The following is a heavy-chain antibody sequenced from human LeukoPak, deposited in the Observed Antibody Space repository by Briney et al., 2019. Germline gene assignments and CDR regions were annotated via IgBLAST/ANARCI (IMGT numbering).Heavy chain of an antibody. CDR2: ISAYNGNT. CDR3: AKGISSGWLSETNWFDP. Sequence: ASVKVSCKASGYTFTSYGISWVRQAPGQGLEWMGWISAYNGNTNYAQKLQGRVTMTTDTSTSTAYMELRSLRSDDTALYYCAKGISSGWLSETNWFDPWGQGTLVTVSS. CDR1: GYTFTSYG. D-gene: IGHD6-19*01. J-gene: IGHJ5*02. V-gene: IGHV1-18*01.